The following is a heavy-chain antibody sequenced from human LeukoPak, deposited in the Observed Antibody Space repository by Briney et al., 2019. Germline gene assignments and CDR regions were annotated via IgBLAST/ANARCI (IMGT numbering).Heavy chain of an antibody. J-gene: IGHJ4*02. CDR2: VYTSGST. CDR3: ARDITLDFWSGSGTFDY. CDR1: GGSISSYY. V-gene: IGHV4-4*07. D-gene: IGHD3-3*01. Sequence: DSLSLTCTVSGGSISSYYRSWIGQPAGKGPQWIGRVYTSGSTNYNPSLKSRVTMSVDTSKNQFSLRLSSVTAADTAVYYCARDITLDFWSGSGTFDYWGQGTLVTVPS.